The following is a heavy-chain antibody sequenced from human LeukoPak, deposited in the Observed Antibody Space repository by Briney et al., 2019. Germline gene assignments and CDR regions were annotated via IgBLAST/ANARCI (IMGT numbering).Heavy chain of an antibody. V-gene: IGHV4-39*01. CDR3: ARQPTGHPNWFDP. Sequence: PSETLSLTCTASGGSISIRSYSWAWIRQSPGKGLEWIGVIHYNGNNYYNPSLKSRVTISVDTSRMQFSLKLTSLTAADTAVYYCARQPTGHPNWFDPWGQGTLVTVSS. J-gene: IGHJ5*02. CDR2: IHYNGNN. CDR1: GGSISIRSYS. D-gene: IGHD2-8*02.